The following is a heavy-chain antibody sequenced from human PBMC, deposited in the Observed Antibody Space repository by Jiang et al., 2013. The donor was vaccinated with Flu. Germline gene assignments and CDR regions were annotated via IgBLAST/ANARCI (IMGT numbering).Heavy chain of an antibody. CDR2: IRPSGASA. CDR3: VRAVDQEFES. Sequence: SGAEVKKPGASVKVSCKASGYIFAAFFMHWVRQAPGRGLEWMGIIRPSGASARYAQTFQGRVTMTWDTSTSTLYMEMSSLRSEDTAVYYCVRAVDQEFESWGQGTPVTVSS. D-gene: IGHD6-19*01. V-gene: IGHV1-46*03. CDR1: GYIFAAFF. J-gene: IGHJ4*02.